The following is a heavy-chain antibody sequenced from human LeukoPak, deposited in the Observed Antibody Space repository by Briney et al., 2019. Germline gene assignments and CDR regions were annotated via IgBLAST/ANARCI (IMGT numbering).Heavy chain of an antibody. V-gene: IGHV4-61*02. CDR1: GGSISSGSNY. J-gene: IGHJ4*02. CDR2: LYSSGTT. Sequence: SETLSLTCTVSGGSISSGSNYWSWIRQSAGKGLGWIGRLYSSGTTNYNPSLKSRVTISVDTSKNQFSLNLSSVTAADTAVYYCARGLSRGFDNWGQGTLVTVSS. CDR3: ARGLSRGFDN.